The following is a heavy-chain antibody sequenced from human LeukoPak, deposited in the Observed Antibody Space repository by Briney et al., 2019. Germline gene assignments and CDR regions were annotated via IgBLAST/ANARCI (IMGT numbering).Heavy chain of an antibody. CDR3: ARGSYGYGYDF. CDR2: ISSSGSTI. D-gene: IGHD5-18*01. J-gene: IGHJ4*02. V-gene: IGHV3-11*01. CDR1: GFTVNNAW. Sequence: GGSLRLSCAASGFTVNNAWMSWVRQAPGKGLEWVSYISSSGSTIYYADSVKGRFTISRDNSKNSLYLQMNSLRAEDTAVYYCARGSYGYGYDFWGQGTLVTVSS.